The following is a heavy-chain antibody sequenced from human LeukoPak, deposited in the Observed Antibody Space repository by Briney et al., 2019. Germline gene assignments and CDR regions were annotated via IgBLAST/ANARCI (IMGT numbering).Heavy chain of an antibody. CDR1: GFTVSSNY. D-gene: IGHD6-6*01. CDR2: IYSGGST. J-gene: IGHJ3*02. CDR3: GRVGGRSKAAKGDAFDI. V-gene: IGHV3-53*01. Sequence: PGGSLRLSCAASGFTVSSNYMSWVRQAPGKGLEWVSVIYSGGSTYYADSVKGRFTISRDNAQNSMYLQMNSLRAEDTAVYYCGRVGGRSKAAKGDAFDIWGQGTMVVVSS.